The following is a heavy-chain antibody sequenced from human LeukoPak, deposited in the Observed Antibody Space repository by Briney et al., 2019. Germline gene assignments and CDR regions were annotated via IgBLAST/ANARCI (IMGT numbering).Heavy chain of an antibody. Sequence: GSLRLSCAASGFTFSSYWMSWVRQAPGKGLEWVANIKQDGSEKYYVDSVKGRFTISRDNAKNSLYLQMNSLRAEDTAVYYCARGVVPAAIGLGDYWGQGTLVTVSS. V-gene: IGHV3-7*01. CDR3: ARGVVPAAIGLGDY. CDR1: GFTFSSYW. CDR2: IKQDGSEK. D-gene: IGHD2-2*02. J-gene: IGHJ4*02.